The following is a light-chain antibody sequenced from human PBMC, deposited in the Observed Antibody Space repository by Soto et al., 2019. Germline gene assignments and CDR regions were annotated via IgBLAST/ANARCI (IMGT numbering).Light chain of an antibody. CDR1: SSDIGGYDC. V-gene: IGLV2-14*01. J-gene: IGLJ1*01. Sequence: QSVLTQPASVSGSPGQWITIPCIGTSSDIGGYDCVSWYQQHPGKAPKLIISEVSNRPSGVSPRFSGSKSGNTASLTISGLQAEDEADYYCSSYTSSSTLGVFGTGTKLTVL. CDR3: SSYTSSSTLGV. CDR2: EVS.